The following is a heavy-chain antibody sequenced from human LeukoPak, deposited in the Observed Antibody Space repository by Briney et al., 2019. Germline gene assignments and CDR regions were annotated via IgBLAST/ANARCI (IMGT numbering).Heavy chain of an antibody. D-gene: IGHD2-21*02. CDR1: GRSIKSSCYF. CDR3: ARPRRPRSDCFSRRTGAHGWFDP. Sequence: PSETLSHPRTLSGRSIKSSCYFWRWIRQPPGKGLEGIGSTYYSGSTYYNPSLKSRVTISVDTSKNQFSLKRSSVTAADTAVYYCARPRRPRSDCFSRRTGAHGWFDPWGQGTLVTVSS. V-gene: IGHV4-39*01. CDR2: TYYSGST. J-gene: IGHJ5*02.